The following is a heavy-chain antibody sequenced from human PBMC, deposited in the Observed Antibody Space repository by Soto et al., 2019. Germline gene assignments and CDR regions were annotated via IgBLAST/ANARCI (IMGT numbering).Heavy chain of an antibody. CDR1: GYTFTSYG. CDR2: ISAYNGNT. J-gene: IGHJ4*02. V-gene: IGHV1-18*04. Sequence: ASVKGCCKSSGYTFTSYGISWVRQAPGQVLEWMGWISAYNGNTNYAQKLQGRVTMTTDTSTSTAYMELRSLRSDDTAVYYCARVRGYCSGGSCPNFDYWGQGTLVTVSS. D-gene: IGHD2-15*01. CDR3: ARVRGYCSGGSCPNFDY.